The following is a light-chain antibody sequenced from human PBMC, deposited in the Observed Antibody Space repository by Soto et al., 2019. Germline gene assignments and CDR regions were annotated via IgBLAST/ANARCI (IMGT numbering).Light chain of an antibody. V-gene: IGKV1-9*01. CDR3: QQLHDYPIT. CDR2: AAS. J-gene: IGKJ5*01. Sequence: ILLTQSPSSLSASVGDRVTITCRASQGIDSSFAWYQQKPGKAPKLLIYAASSLQSGVPSRFSRSGSGTDFTLTISSLQPEDFATYCCQQLHDYPITFGQGTRLEIK. CDR1: QGIDSS.